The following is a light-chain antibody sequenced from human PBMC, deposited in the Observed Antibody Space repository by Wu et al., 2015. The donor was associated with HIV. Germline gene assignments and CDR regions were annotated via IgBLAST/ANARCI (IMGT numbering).Light chain of an antibody. CDR3: QQYNDWPLS. V-gene: IGKV3-15*01. J-gene: IGKJ4*01. CDR2: GAS. CDR1: QDISAT. Sequence: EIVMTQSPATLSLSPGERATLSCRASQDISATLAWYQEKPGQVPRLLIYGASTRAAGVPDRFSGSGSGTEFTLTISSMQSEDFAVYYCQQYNDWPLSFGGGTKVEIK.